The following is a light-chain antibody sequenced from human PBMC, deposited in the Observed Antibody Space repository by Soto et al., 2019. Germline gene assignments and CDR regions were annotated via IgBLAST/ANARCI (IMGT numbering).Light chain of an antibody. Sequence: QSALTQPASVSGSPGQSITISCTETSSDIGGYNYVSWYQQHPGKAPKLMIYDVSNRPSGVSNRFSGSKSGNTASLTISGLQAEDEADYYCSSYTGSNTLEVFGGGTQLTV. CDR2: DVS. CDR1: SSDIGGYNY. V-gene: IGLV2-14*01. CDR3: SSYTGSNTLEV. J-gene: IGLJ3*02.